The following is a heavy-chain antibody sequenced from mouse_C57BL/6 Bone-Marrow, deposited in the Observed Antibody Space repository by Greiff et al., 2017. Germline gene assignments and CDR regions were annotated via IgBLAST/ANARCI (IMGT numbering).Heavy chain of an antibody. CDR2: IYPGSGST. Sequence: VKLQQPGAELVKPGASVKMSCKASGYTFTSYWITWVKQRTGQGLEWIGDIYPGSGSTNYNEKFKSKATLTVDTSSSTAYMQLSSLTSEDSAVYYCARGIYYAMDYWGQGTSVTVSS. CDR1: GYTFTSYW. V-gene: IGHV1-55*01. CDR3: ARGIYYAMDY. J-gene: IGHJ4*01.